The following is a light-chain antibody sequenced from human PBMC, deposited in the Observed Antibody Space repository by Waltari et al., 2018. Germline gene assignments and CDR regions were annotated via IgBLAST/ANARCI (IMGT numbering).Light chain of an antibody. CDR3: QAWDSSAFV. Sequence: SYEVTQPPSVSVSPRQRAPITCSGEKLGSKYVSWYQQKSGQSPVLVIYRDDKRPSGIPERFSGSNSGNTATLTISGTQPMDEADYYCQAWDSSAFVFGAGTKVTVL. CDR1: KLGSKY. V-gene: IGLV3-1*01. CDR2: RDD. J-gene: IGLJ1*01.